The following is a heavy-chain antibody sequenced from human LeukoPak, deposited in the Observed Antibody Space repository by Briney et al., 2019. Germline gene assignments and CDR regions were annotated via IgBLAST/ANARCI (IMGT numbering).Heavy chain of an antibody. CDR2: ISNVYNYT. Sequence: GGSLRPSCAASAFNFNDYYMLWIRQAPGKGLEWVSYISNVYNYTNYADSVKGRFAISRDDAKTSLYLQMNSLRPEDTAVYYCARSLVIPSTMGRYYYFGLDVWGQGTTVTVSS. D-gene: IGHD3-16*02. CDR1: AFNFNDYY. CDR3: ARSLVIPSTMGRYYYFGLDV. V-gene: IGHV3-11*03. J-gene: IGHJ6*02.